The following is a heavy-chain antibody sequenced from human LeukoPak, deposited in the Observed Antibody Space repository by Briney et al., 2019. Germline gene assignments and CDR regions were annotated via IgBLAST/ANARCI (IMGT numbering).Heavy chain of an antibody. CDR1: GFTFDIYD. CDR3: ARGTMIVVVNDY. Sequence: GGSLRLSCAASGFTFDIYDMNWVRQTPGKGLEWVSYISSSGSTIYYADSVKGRFTISRDNAKNSLYLQMNSLRAEDTAVYYCARGTMIVVVNDYWGQGTLVTVSS. V-gene: IGHV3-48*03. J-gene: IGHJ4*02. D-gene: IGHD3-22*01. CDR2: ISSSGSTI.